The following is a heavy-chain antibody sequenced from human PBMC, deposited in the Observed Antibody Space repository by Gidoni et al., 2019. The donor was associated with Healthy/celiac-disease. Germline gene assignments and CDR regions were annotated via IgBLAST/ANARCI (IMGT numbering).Heavy chain of an antibody. V-gene: IGHV3-11*01. Sequence: QVQLVESGGGLVKPGGSLRLSCAASGFPFSDYYMSWIRQAPGKGLEWVSYISSSGSTIYYADSVKGRFTISRDNAKNSLYLQMNSLRAEDTAVYYCARDPVHYTAMVLGRFDYWGQGTLVTVSS. CDR2: ISSSGSTI. CDR1: GFPFSDYY. J-gene: IGHJ4*02. CDR3: ARDPVHYTAMVLGRFDY. D-gene: IGHD5-18*01.